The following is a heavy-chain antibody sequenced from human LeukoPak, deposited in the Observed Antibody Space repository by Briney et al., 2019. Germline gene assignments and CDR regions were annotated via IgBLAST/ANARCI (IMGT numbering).Heavy chain of an antibody. CDR2: IYYSGST. Sequence: SETLSLTCTVSGGSISSGGYYWSWIRQHPGKGLEWIGYIYYSGSTYYNPSLKSRVTISVDTSKNQFSLKLSSVTAADTAVYYCARDPTTVTTYQSDFDPWGQGTLVTVSS. CDR1: GGSISSGGYY. CDR3: ARDPTTVTTYQSDFDP. D-gene: IGHD4-17*01. V-gene: IGHV4-31*03. J-gene: IGHJ5*02.